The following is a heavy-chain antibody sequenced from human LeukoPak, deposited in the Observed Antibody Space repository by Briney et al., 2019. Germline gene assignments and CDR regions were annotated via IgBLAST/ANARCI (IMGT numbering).Heavy chain of an antibody. CDR2: IIPIFGTA. V-gene: IGHV1-69*05. Sequence: SVKVSCKAPGGTFSSYAISWVRQAPGQGLEWMGGIIPIFGTANYAQKFQGRVTITTDESTSTAYMELSSLRSEDTAVYYCARGRDGYNFRFDYWGQGTLVTVSS. CDR1: GGTFSSYA. D-gene: IGHD5-24*01. J-gene: IGHJ4*02. CDR3: ARGRDGYNFRFDY.